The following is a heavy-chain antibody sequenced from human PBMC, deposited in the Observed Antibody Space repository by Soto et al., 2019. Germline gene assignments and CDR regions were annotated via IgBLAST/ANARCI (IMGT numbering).Heavy chain of an antibody. J-gene: IGHJ4*02. CDR1: GYTFTSYG. D-gene: IGHD1-1*01. V-gene: IGHV1-8*02. Sequence: GASVKVSCKACGYTFTSYGINWVRQATGQGLEWMGWMNPNSGNTGYAQKFQGRVTMTEDTSTDTAYMELSSLRSEDTAVYYCATRHSREIFDYWGQGALVTVSS. CDR3: ATRHSREIFDY. CDR2: MNPNSGNT.